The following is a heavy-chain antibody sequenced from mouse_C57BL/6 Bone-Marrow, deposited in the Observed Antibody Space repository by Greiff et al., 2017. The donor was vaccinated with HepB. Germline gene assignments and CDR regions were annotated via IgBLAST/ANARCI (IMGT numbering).Heavy chain of an antibody. Sequence: EVKLVESGGGLVQPKGSLKLSCAASGFTFNTYAMHWVRQAPGKGLEWVARIRSKSSNYATYYADSVKDRFTISRYDSQGMLYLQMNNLKTEDTAMYYCVRSLHSNYGLYYAMDYWGQGTSVTVSS. CDR1: GFTFNTYA. J-gene: IGHJ4*01. CDR2: IRSKSSNYAT. CDR3: VRSLHSNYGLYYAMDY. V-gene: IGHV10-3*01. D-gene: IGHD2-5*01.